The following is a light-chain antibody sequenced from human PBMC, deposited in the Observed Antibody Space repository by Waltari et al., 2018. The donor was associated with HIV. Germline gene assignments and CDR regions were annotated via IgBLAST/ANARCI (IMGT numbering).Light chain of an antibody. Sequence: EIVLTQSPGTLSFSPGESASLPCRASQSVSSSNLAWYQQKPGQAPRLLIYGASSRATGIPDRFSGSGSGTDFTLTISRLEPEDFAVYYCQQYGSSPTWTFGQGTKVEIK. CDR3: QQYGSSPTWT. CDR2: GAS. J-gene: IGKJ1*01. V-gene: IGKV3-20*01. CDR1: QSVSSSN.